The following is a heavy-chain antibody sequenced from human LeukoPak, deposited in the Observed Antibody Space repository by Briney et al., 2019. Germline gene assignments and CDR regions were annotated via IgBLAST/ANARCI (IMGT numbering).Heavy chain of an antibody. V-gene: IGHV1-18*01. D-gene: IGHD1-26*01. CDR2: ISAYNGHT. Sequence: ASVKVSCKASGGTFSSYAISWVRQAPGQGLEWMGWISAYNGHTNYAQKLQGRVTMTTDTSTSTAYMELRSLRSDDTAVYYCARDHMSGGSYLGDFEYWGQGTLVTVSS. CDR1: GGTFSSYA. CDR3: ARDHMSGGSYLGDFEY. J-gene: IGHJ4*02.